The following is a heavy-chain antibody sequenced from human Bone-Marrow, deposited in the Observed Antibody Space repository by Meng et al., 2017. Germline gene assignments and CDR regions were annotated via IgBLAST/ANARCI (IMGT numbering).Heavy chain of an antibody. Sequence: ASVKVSCKASGYTFTGYYMHWVRQAPGQGLEWMGRINPNSGGTNYAQKFQGRVTITADESTSTAYMELRRLRSDDAGIYYCARGGCGGDCGNFLHYAMGVWGQGTTVTVSS. CDR2: INPNSGGT. V-gene: IGHV1-2*01. CDR1: GYTFTGYY. J-gene: IGHJ6*02. D-gene: IGHD2-21*02. CDR3: ARGGCGGDCGNFLHYAMGV.